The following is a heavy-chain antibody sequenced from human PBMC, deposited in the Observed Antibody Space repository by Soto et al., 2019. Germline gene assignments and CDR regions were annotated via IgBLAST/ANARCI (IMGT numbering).Heavy chain of an antibody. V-gene: IGHV1-69*01. Sequence: QVQLVHSGAAVSKPGSSVKVSCKASGGTFGIYAIGWVRQAPGQGLEWMGGIIPTFGTTKNAQKFQDRVDMTADESTNTVYMEMRGLGCDDTAVYYCARVPRQMLYGPTRNGMDVWGQGTTLIVSS. D-gene: IGHD2-2*02. CDR1: GGTFGIYA. CDR2: IIPTFGTT. J-gene: IGHJ6*02. CDR3: ARVPRQMLYGPTRNGMDV.